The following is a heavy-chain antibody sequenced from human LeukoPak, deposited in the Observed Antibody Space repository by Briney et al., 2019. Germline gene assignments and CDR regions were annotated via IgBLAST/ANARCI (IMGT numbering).Heavy chain of an antibody. Sequence: PSQTMSLTCAVSGGSISSGGYSWSRIRQPPGKGLEWIGYIYHSGSTYYNPSLKSRVTISVDRSKNQFSLKLSSVTAADTAVYYCARTGDSDAFDIWGQGTMVTVSS. J-gene: IGHJ3*02. CDR1: GGSISSGGYS. D-gene: IGHD7-27*01. V-gene: IGHV4-30-2*01. CDR2: IYHSGST. CDR3: ARTGDSDAFDI.